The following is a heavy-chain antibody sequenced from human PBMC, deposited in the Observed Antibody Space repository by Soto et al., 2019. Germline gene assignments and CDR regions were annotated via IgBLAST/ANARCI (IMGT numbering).Heavy chain of an antibody. CDR1: GLTFSSYS. D-gene: IGHD3-9*01. CDR2: ISSSSSTI. J-gene: IGHJ4*02. Sequence: GGSLRLSCAASGLTFSSYSMNWVRQAPGKGLEWVSYISSSSSTIYYADSVKGRFTISRDNAKNSLYLQMNSLRDEDTAVYYCARDLVPFYDILTGYRDYWGQGTLVTVSS. V-gene: IGHV3-48*02. CDR3: ARDLVPFYDILTGYRDY.